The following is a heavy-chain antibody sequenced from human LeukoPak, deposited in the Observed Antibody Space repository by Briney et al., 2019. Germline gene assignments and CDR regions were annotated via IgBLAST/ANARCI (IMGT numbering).Heavy chain of an antibody. Sequence: GGSLRLSCAASGFTFSSYAMSWVRQAPGKGLEWVSAIGGSGGSTYYADSVKGRFTISRDNSKNTLYLQMNSLRAEDTAVYYCAKGNGYCSSTSCYAPSYYYYYGMDVWGQGTTVTVSS. CDR2: IGGSGGST. CDR3: AKGNGYCSSTSCYAPSYYYYYGMDV. J-gene: IGHJ6*02. V-gene: IGHV3-23*01. D-gene: IGHD2-2*03. CDR1: GFTFSSYA.